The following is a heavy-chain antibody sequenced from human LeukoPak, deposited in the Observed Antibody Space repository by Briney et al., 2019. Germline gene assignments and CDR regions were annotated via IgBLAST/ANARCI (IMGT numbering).Heavy chain of an antibody. CDR3: ARVVATTRRHDAFDI. CDR2: NNPSGGST. CDR1: GYTFPSYY. V-gene: IGHV1-46*01. D-gene: IGHD1-26*01. J-gene: IGHJ3*02. Sequence: ASVQVSCQAPGYTFPSYYIQWVRQAPGQGLEWMGINNPSGGSTYYTQKFQGRLTMTRDMSTSTVYMELSSLRSEDTAVYYCARVVATTRRHDAFDIWGQGTMVTVSS.